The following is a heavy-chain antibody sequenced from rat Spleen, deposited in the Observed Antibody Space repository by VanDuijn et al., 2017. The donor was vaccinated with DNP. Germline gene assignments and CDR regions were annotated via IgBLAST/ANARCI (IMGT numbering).Heavy chain of an antibody. CDR1: GYSITSNFR. Sequence: EVQLQESGPGLVNPSQLLSLTCSVTGYSITSNFRWSWIRKFPGNKLEWMGYINNAGITDYNPSLKSRISITRDTSKNQFFLQVNSVTTEDTATYYCAVQLGVFDYWGQGVMVTVSS. D-gene: IGHD5-1*01. V-gene: IGHV3-3*01. J-gene: IGHJ2*01. CDR2: INNAGIT. CDR3: AVQLGVFDY.